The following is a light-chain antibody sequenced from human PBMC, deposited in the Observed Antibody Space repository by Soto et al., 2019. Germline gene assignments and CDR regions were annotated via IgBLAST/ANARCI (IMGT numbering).Light chain of an antibody. CDR1: QSLEYSDGKTY. CDR2: KVS. V-gene: IGKV2-30*01. CDR3: MQGSYWPWT. J-gene: IGKJ1*01. Sequence: DAVLTQSPLSLPVTPGQPASISCRSSQSLEYSDGKTYLNWYQQRPGQSPRRLIYKVSNRDFGVPDRLSVSRSGTAFTLEISRVEAEDVGVYYCMQGSYWPWTFGQGTKVEI.